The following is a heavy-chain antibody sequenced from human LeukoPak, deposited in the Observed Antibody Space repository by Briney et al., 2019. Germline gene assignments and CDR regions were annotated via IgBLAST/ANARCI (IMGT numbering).Heavy chain of an antibody. V-gene: IGHV3-23*01. D-gene: IGHD3-10*01. CDR1: GFTFSTYA. J-gene: IGHJ5*02. CDR3: AKDYEPLLGVQRCGDWFDP. Sequence: QSGGSLRLSCAASGFTFSTYAMTWVRQAPGKGLESVSLISATGSTTYYAESVRGRFTISRDNSKNTLYLQMNTLRVEDTAVYYCAKDYEPLLGVQRCGDWFDPWGQGTLVTVAS. CDR2: ISATGSTT.